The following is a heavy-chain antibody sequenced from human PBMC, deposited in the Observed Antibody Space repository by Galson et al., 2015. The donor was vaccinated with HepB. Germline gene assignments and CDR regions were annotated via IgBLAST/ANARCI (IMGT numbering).Heavy chain of an antibody. J-gene: IGHJ3*02. CDR1: GGSISSYY. D-gene: IGHD4-17*01. V-gene: IGHV4-59*08. CDR3: ARLGLRETTVTLEVGGLDI. Sequence: LSLTCTVSGGSISSYYWSWIRQPPGKGLEWIGYIYYSGSTNYNPSLKSRVTISVDTSKNQFSLKLSSVTAADTAVYYCARLGLRETTVTLEVGGLDIWGQGTMVTVSS. CDR2: IYYSGST.